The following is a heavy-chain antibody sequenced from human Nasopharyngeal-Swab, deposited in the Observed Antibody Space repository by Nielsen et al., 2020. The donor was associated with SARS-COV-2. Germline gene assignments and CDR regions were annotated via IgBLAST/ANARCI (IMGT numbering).Heavy chain of an antibody. D-gene: IGHD4-17*01. CDR3: ARGGDYGEVFRY. CDR2: IYPGDSDT. J-gene: IGHJ4*02. Sequence: VRQMPGKGLVWMGIIYPGDSDTRYSPSFQGQVTISADKSISTAYLQWSSLKASDTAMYYCARGGDYGEVFRYWGQGTLVTVSS. V-gene: IGHV5-51*01.